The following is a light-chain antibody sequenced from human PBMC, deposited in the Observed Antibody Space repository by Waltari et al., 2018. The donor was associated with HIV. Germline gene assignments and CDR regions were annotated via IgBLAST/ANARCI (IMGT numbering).Light chain of an antibody. J-gene: IGLJ1*01. CDR1: SSDVGSYNY. Sequence: QSALTQPASVSGFPGQSITISCTGSSSDVGSYNYVSWYQQHPGKAPKLLSYDVSKRPAGVSNRFAGSKSGNTASLTISGLQAEDEADYYCCSYAGSNTYLFGTGTEVTVL. V-gene: IGLV2-23*02. CDR2: DVS. CDR3: CSYAGSNTYL.